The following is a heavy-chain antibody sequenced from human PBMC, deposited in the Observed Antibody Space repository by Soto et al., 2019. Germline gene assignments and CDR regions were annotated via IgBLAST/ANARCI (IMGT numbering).Heavy chain of an antibody. D-gene: IGHD2-15*01. Sequence: PSETLSLTGTVSGGSISSYYWSWIRQPPGKGLEWIGYIYYSGSTNYNPSLKSRVTISVDTSKNQFSLKLSSVTAADTAVYYCARGCSGGSCYWGYYYYGMDVWGQGTTVTVSS. V-gene: IGHV4-59*01. J-gene: IGHJ6*02. CDR3: ARGCSGGSCYWGYYYYGMDV. CDR1: GGSISSYY. CDR2: IYYSGST.